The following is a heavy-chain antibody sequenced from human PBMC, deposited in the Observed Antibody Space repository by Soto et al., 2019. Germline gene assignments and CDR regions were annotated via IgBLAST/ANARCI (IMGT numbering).Heavy chain of an antibody. Sequence: GESLKISCKGSGYSFTSYWIGWVRQMPGKGLEWMGIIYPGDSDTRYSPSFQGQVTISADKSISTAYLQWSSLKASDTAMYYCARPRYSRGWYGATDAFDIWGQGTMVTVS. CDR2: IYPGDSDT. V-gene: IGHV5-51*01. CDR1: GYSFTSYW. CDR3: ARPRYSRGWYGATDAFDI. D-gene: IGHD6-19*01. J-gene: IGHJ3*02.